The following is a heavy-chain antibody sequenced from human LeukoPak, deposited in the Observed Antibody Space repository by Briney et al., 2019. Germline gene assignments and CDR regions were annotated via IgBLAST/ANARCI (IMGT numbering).Heavy chain of an antibody. CDR2: IIPIFGTA. Sequence: SVKVSCKPSGGTFSSYAISWVRQAPGQGLEWMGGIIPIFGTANYAQKFQGRVTITADQSTSTAYMELSSLRSEDTAVYYCARGGNYGSGSYDYGAQDAFDMWGQGTMVIVSS. CDR1: GGTFSSYA. J-gene: IGHJ3*02. V-gene: IGHV1-69*13. CDR3: ARGGNYGSGSYDYGAQDAFDM. D-gene: IGHD3-10*01.